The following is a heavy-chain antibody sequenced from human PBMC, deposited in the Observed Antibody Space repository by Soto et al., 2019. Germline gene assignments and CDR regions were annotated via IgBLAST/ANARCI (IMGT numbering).Heavy chain of an antibody. CDR3: VHTTGWPGFAF. V-gene: IGHV3-53*01. Sequence: EVQLVESGGGVIQPGGSLRLSCAASGFSVSSKDMTWVRQAPGKGLEWVAVIYGGGTTYYSDSVKGRFPISRDNSKNTLYLQMNSLRAEDTAVYYCVHTTGWPGFAFWGQGTLVTVSS. CDR2: IYGGGTT. CDR1: GFSVSSKD. J-gene: IGHJ4*02. D-gene: IGHD6-19*01.